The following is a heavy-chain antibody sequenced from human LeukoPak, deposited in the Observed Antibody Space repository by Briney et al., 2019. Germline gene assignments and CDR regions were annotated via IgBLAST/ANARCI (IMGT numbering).Heavy chain of an antibody. CDR3: ARGANDYSYNWFDP. D-gene: IGHD4-11*01. CDR1: GGTFSSSA. J-gene: IGHJ5*02. CDR2: IVPIFGTA. Sequence: ASVKVSCKASGGTFSSSAISWVRQAPGQGLEWMGGIVPIFGTANYAQKFQGRVTITADESTSTAYMELSSLRSEDTAVYYCARGANDYSYNWFDPWGQGTLVTVSS. V-gene: IGHV1-69*13.